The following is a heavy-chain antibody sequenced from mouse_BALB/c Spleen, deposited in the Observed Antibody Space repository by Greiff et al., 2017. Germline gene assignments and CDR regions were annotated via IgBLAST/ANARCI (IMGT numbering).Heavy chain of an antibody. CDR3: ARGLGRAY. CDR1: GYSFTSYW. J-gene: IGHJ2*01. D-gene: IGHD4-1*01. Sequence: QVQLQQSGPQLVRPGASVKISCKASGYSFTSYWMHWVKQRPGQGLEWIGMIDPSDSETRLNQKFKDKATLTVDKSSSTAYMQLSSPTSEDSAVYYCARGLGRAYWGQGTTLTVSS. V-gene: IGHV1S126*01. CDR2: IDPSDSET.